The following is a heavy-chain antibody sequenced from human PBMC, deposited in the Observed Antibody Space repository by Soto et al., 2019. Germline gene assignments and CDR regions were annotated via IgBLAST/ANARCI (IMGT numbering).Heavy chain of an antibody. CDR3: ARDLELWYYYDSSGYYNDY. D-gene: IGHD3-22*01. Sequence: PSETLSLTCAVSGYSISSGYYWGWIRQPPGKGLEWIGSTYHSGSTYYNPSLKSRVTISVDTSKNQFSLKLSSVTAADTAVYYCARDLELWYYYDSSGYYNDYWGQGTLVTVSS. CDR1: GYSISSGYY. V-gene: IGHV4-38-2*02. CDR2: TYHSGST. J-gene: IGHJ4*02.